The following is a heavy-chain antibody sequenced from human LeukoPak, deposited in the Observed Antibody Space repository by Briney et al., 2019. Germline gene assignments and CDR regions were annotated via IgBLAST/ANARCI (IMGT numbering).Heavy chain of an antibody. CDR3: ARERAYGDYSWGAEIKDYYYMDV. D-gene: IGHD4-17*01. V-gene: IGHV1-18*01. CDR1: GYTFTMFG. CDR2: ISAYNGNT. Sequence: ASVKVSCKTSGYTFTMFGISWVRQAPGQGLEWMGWISAYNGNTNYAQKLQGRVTMTTDTSTSTVYMELRSLRSDDTAVYYCARERAYGDYSWGAEIKDYYYMDVWGKGTTVTVSS. J-gene: IGHJ6*03.